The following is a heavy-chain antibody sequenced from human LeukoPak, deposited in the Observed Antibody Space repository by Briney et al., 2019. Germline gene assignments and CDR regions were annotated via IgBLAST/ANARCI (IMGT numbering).Heavy chain of an antibody. CDR2: IKQDGSEK. D-gene: IGHD6-13*01. J-gene: IGHJ5*02. CDR1: GGSISSGGYY. Sequence: PSETLSLTCTVSGGSISSGGYYWSWVRQAPGKGLEWVANIKQDGSEKYYVDSVKGRFTISRDNAKSSLYLQMNSLRAEDTAVYYCARDREEYSSSWHHTNWFDPWGQGTLVTVYS. V-gene: IGHV3-7*03. CDR3: ARDREEYSSSWHHTNWFDP.